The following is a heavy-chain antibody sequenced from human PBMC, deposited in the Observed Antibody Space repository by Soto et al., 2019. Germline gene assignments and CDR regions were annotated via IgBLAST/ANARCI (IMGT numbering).Heavy chain of an antibody. D-gene: IGHD3-22*01. CDR2: INAGNGNT. Sequence: ASAKVSCTASGYTFTSYAMHWVRQAPGQRLEWMGWINAGNGNTKYSQKFQGRLTITRDTSASTAYMELSRLRSEDTAVYYCARDVYYYDSSGYYPGGNWFDPWGQGTLVTVSS. CDR1: GYTFTSYA. J-gene: IGHJ5*02. V-gene: IGHV1-3*01. CDR3: ARDVYYYDSSGYYPGGNWFDP.